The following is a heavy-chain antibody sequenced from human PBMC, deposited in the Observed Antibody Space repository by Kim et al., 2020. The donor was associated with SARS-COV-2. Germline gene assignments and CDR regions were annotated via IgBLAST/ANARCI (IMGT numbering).Heavy chain of an antibody. CDR3: ARDSGYSSSWPDY. Sequence: GGSLRLSCAASGFTFSSYGMHWVRQAPGKGLEWVAVIWYDGSNKYYADSVKGRFTISRDNSKNTLYLQMNSLRAEDTAVYYCARDSGYSSSWPDYWGQGTLVTVSS. D-gene: IGHD6-13*01. V-gene: IGHV3-33*01. CDR1: GFTFSSYG. J-gene: IGHJ4*02. CDR2: IWYDGSNK.